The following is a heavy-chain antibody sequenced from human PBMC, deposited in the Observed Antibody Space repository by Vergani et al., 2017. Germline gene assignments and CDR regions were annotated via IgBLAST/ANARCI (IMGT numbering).Heavy chain of an antibody. Sequence: EVQLVESGGGLVQPGRSLRLSCAASGFTFDDYAMHWVRQAPGKGLEWVSGISWNSGSIGYADSVKGRFTISRDNAKNSLYLQMNSLRAEDTALYYCAKGHIAAVVTRLPNWSQGTLVTVSS. V-gene: IGHV3-9*01. CDR3: AKGHIAAVVTRLPN. CDR1: GFTFDDYA. D-gene: IGHD6-13*01. CDR2: ISWNSGSI. J-gene: IGHJ4*02.